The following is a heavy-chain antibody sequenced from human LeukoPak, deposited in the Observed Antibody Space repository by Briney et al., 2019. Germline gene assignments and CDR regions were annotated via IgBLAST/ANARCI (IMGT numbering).Heavy chain of an antibody. V-gene: IGHV3-7*01. CDR3: ARGYYDFWSHSSRVPKYFDY. J-gene: IGHJ4*02. Sequence: GGSLRLSCAASGFTFSSYWMSRVRQAPGKGLEWVANIKQDGSEKYYVDSVKGRFTISRDNAKNSLYLQMNSLRAEDTAVYYCARGYYDFWSHSSRVPKYFDYWGQGTLVTVSS. CDR1: GFTFSSYW. CDR2: IKQDGSEK. D-gene: IGHD3-3*01.